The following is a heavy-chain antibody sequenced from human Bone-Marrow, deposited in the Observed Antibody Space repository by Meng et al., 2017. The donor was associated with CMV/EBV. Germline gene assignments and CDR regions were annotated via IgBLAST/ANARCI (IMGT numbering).Heavy chain of an antibody. CDR1: GESFSPYY. J-gene: IGHJ4*02. D-gene: IGHD3-22*01. CDR2: INHSGST. Sequence: QLQLQQWGAGLLKPSETLSLTCAVYGESFSPYYWTGIRQPPGKGLEWIGEINHSGSTNYNPSLKSRVTISVDTSKNQFSLKLTSVTAADSALYYCARGKYSGGYYPLDYWGQGTLVTVSS. V-gene: IGHV4-34*01. CDR3: ARGKYSGGYYPLDY.